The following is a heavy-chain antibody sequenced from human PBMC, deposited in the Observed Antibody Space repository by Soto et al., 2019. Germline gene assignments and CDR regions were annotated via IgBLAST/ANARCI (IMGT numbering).Heavy chain of an antibody. J-gene: IGHJ6*02. Sequence: GGSLRLSCAASGFTFSSYAMSWVRQAPGKGLEWLSYISKSGSVIYYADSVKGRFTISRDNAKNFLYLQMNSLRAEDTAVYFCASVTLRFSYGIDVWGQGTTVTVSS. CDR2: ISKSGSVI. V-gene: IGHV3-48*03. CDR3: ASVTLRFSYGIDV. D-gene: IGHD3-3*01. CDR1: GFTFSSYA.